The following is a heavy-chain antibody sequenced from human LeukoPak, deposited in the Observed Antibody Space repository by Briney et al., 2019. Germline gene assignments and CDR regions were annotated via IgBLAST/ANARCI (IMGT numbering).Heavy chain of an antibody. CDR3: ARADGSHYGLKDY. J-gene: IGHJ4*02. V-gene: IGHV3-74*01. D-gene: IGHD1-26*01. CDR1: GFTFRSYW. CDR2: ISPDGTSK. Sequence: GGSLRLSCAASGFTFRSYWMHWVRQAPGKGLVWVSRISPDGTSKSYADSVKGRFTISRDNAKNTLSLQMNSLRAEDTGLYCCARADGSHYGLKDYWGQGTLVTVSS.